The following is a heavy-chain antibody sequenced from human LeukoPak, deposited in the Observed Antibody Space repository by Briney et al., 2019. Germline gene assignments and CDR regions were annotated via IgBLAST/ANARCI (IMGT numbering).Heavy chain of an antibody. CDR3: ARERDGDILTGERNYFDY. Sequence: SVKVSCKASGGTFSSYAISWVRQAPGQGLEWMGRIIPILGIANYAQKFQGRVTITADKSTSTAYMELSSLRSEDTAVYYCARERDGDILTGERNYFDYWGQGTLVTVSS. D-gene: IGHD3-9*01. CDR1: GGTFSSYA. CDR2: IIPILGIA. V-gene: IGHV1-69*04. J-gene: IGHJ4*02.